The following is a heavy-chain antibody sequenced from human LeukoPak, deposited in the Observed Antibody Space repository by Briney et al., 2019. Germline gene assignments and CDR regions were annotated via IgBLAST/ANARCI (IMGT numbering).Heavy chain of an antibody. CDR3: AKASRGYYDSSGYYYGTVDY. V-gene: IGHV3-30*02. J-gene: IGHJ4*02. D-gene: IGHD3-22*01. CDR2: IRYDGSNK. CDR1: GFTFSSYG. Sequence: GGSLRLSCAASGFTFSSYGMHWVRQAPGKGLEWVAFIRYDGSNKYYADSVKGRFTISRDNSKNTLYLQMNSLRAEDTAVYYCAKASRGYYDSSGYYYGTVDYWGQGTLVTVSS.